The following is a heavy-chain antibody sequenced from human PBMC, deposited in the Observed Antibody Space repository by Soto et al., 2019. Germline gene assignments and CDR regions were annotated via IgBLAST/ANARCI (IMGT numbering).Heavy chain of an antibody. CDR3: AKVVASYCNSTSCYGDQYYGMDV. D-gene: IGHD2-2*01. J-gene: IGHJ6*02. CDR1: GFTFSSYV. CDR2: ISYDGSNK. Sequence: PGGSLRLSCAASGFTFSSYVMTWVRQAPGKGLEWVAFISYDGSNKYYGDSVQGRFTISRDNSKKSLYLQMNSLTVEDTAVYYCAKVVASYCNSTSCYGDQYYGMDVWGQGTTVTVSS. V-gene: IGHV3-30*18.